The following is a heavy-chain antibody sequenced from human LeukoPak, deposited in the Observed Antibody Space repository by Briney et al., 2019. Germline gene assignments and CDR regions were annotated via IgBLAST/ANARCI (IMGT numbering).Heavy chain of an antibody. J-gene: IGHJ4*02. Sequence: SETLSLTCTVSGGSISSYYWSWIRQPPGKGLEWIGYIYYSGSTNYNPSLKSRVTISVDTPKNQFSLKLSSVTAADTAVYYCARGREENGDSFFDYWGQGTLVTVSS. V-gene: IGHV4-59*01. D-gene: IGHD4-17*01. CDR1: GGSISSYY. CDR3: ARGREENGDSFFDY. CDR2: IYYSGST.